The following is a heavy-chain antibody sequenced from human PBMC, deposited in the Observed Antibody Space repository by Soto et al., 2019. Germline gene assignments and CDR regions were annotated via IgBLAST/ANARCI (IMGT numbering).Heavy chain of an antibody. CDR1: GYTFTSYG. D-gene: IGHD1-26*01. CDR3: GSHFFAVGANCFDP. J-gene: IGHJ5*02. CDR2: ISAYNGNT. V-gene: IGHV1-18*01. Sequence: QVQLVQSGAEVKKPGASVKVSCKASGYTFTSYGISWVRQAPGQGLEWMGWISAYNGNTNYAQRLQCRVTMTKNTATSRVYRDLQGIGTDNAGVDEGGSHFFAVGANCFDPWGQGTRFTFSS.